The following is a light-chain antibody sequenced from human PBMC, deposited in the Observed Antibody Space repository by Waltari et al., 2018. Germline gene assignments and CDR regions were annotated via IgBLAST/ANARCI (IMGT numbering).Light chain of an antibody. CDR3: QHYVRLPAT. Sequence: CRASQSVSRALAWYQQKPGQAPRLLIFGASNRATGIPDRFSGSGSETDFRLTISRLEPEDFAVYYCQHYVRLPATFGRGTKVEIK. CDR2: GAS. J-gene: IGKJ1*01. CDR1: QSVSRA. V-gene: IGKV3-20*01.